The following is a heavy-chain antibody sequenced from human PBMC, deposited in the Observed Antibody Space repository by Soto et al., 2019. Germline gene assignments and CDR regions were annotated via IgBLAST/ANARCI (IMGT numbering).Heavy chain of an antibody. D-gene: IGHD6-6*01. V-gene: IGHV4-39*01. J-gene: IGHJ5*02. CDR3: ARHRARNWFDP. CDR1: GCSISSSSCY. CDR2: IYYSGST. Sequence: PSETQSLTCIVSGCSISSSSCYWGWIRQPPGKWLGWIGSIYYSGSTYYNPSLKSRVTISVDTSKNQFSLKLSSVTAADTAVFYCARHRARNWFDPWGQGTLVTVYS.